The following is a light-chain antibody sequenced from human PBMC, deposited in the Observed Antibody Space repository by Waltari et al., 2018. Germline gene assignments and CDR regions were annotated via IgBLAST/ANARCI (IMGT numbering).Light chain of an antibody. Sequence: EIVMTQSPATLSVSPGERATLSCRASQSVLYSSNNENYLAWYQQKPGQPPKLLIYWASARTSGVPDRCGGSGSGTDFTLTSSSLQAEDVAVYYCQQYYSIPPAFGQGTKLEIQ. CDR1: QSVLYSSNNENY. CDR2: WAS. V-gene: IGKV4-1*01. CDR3: QQYYSIPPA. J-gene: IGKJ2*01.